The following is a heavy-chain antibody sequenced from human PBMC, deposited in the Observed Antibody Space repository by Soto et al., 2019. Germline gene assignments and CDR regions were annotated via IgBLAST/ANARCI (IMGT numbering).Heavy chain of an antibody. V-gene: IGHV1-2*02. Sequence: GASVKVSCKASGYTFTGYYMHWVRQAPGQGLEWMGWINPNSGGTNYAQKFQGRVTMTRDTPISTAYMELSRLRSDDTAVYYCAGHLYCSGGSCYPSRDGYYYYGMDVWGQGTTVTVSS. D-gene: IGHD2-15*01. J-gene: IGHJ6*02. CDR3: AGHLYCSGGSCYPSRDGYYYYGMDV. CDR2: INPNSGGT. CDR1: GYTFTGYY.